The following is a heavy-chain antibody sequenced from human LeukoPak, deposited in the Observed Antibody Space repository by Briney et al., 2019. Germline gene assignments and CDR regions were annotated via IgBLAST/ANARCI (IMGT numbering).Heavy chain of an antibody. J-gene: IGHJ4*02. CDR1: GGSISSSNW. Sequence: SETLSLTCAVSGGSISSSNWWSWVRQPPGKGLEWIGEIYHSGSTNYNPSLKSRVTISVDKSKNQFSLKLSSVTAADTAVYYCARVVVRGAKTFDYWGQGTLVTVSS. CDR2: IYHSGST. V-gene: IGHV4-4*02. D-gene: IGHD3-10*01. CDR3: ARVVVRGAKTFDY.